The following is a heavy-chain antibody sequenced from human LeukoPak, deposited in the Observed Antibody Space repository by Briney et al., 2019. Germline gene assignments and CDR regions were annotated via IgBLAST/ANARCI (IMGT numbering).Heavy chain of an antibody. V-gene: IGHV3-30*04. Sequence: GGSLRLSCAASGFTFSNYAMHWVRQAPGKGLEWVAVISNDGRNEYYADYVKGRLTISRDNSKNTLYLQMDSLRAEDTAVYFCAKDVRMTAIRGFDYWGQGTLVTVSS. CDR3: AKDVRMTAIRGFDY. D-gene: IGHD2-21*02. CDR1: GFTFSNYA. J-gene: IGHJ4*02. CDR2: ISNDGRNE.